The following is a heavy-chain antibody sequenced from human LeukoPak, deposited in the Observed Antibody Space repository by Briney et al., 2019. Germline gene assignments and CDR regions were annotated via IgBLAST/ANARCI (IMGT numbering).Heavy chain of an antibody. CDR3: VTTPDSFFDY. CDR2: IKQDGSEK. Sequence: PGGSLRLSCAASGFTFSSYWMSWVRQAPGKGLEWVANIKQDGSEKYYVDSVKGRFTISRDNAKNSLYLQTNSLRAEDTAVYYCVTTPDSFFDYWGQGTLVTVSS. J-gene: IGHJ4*02. V-gene: IGHV3-7*01. CDR1: GFTFSSYW.